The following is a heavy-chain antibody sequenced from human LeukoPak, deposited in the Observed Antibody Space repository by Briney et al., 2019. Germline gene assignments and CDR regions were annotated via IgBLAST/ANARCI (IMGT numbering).Heavy chain of an antibody. J-gene: IGHJ4*02. CDR1: GFTFSSYG. Sequence: GGSLRLSCAASGFTFSSYGMHWVRQAPGKGLEWVAFIRYDGNNKYYADSVKGRFTVSRGNSKNTLYLQMNSLRAEDTAVYYCVKDSTHFRVWDSYDTAGLNYWGRGTLVTVSS. CDR2: IRYDGNNK. D-gene: IGHD3-22*01. V-gene: IGHV3-30*02. CDR3: VKDSTHFRVWDSYDTAGLNY.